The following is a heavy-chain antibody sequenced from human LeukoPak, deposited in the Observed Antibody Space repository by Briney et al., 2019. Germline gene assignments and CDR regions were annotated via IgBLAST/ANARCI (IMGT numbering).Heavy chain of an antibody. V-gene: IGHV3-23*01. CDR3: AKGTMVRGVPKDY. CDR2: ISASGGST. CDR1: GFTFSNYA. D-gene: IGHD3-10*01. Sequence: PGGSLRLSCAASGFTFSNYAMSWVRQAPGKGLEWVSGISASGGSTYYADSVKGRFTISRDNSKNTLSLQMNSLRAEDTALYYCAKGTMVRGVPKDYWGQGALVTVSS. J-gene: IGHJ4*02.